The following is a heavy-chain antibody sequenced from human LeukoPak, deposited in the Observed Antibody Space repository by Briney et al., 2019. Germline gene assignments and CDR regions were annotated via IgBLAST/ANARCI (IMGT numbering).Heavy chain of an antibody. CDR2: IFPRDSDV. V-gene: IGHV5-51*01. CDR1: GYTFTSYW. Sequence: GESLTISCKTSGYTFTSYWIGWVRRTPGKGLGCMGVIFPRDSDVRYSPAFQGQVTISADKSTNTAYLHWGSLKASDSAMYYCVRSLPGTLLRGYGMDVWGPGTTVSVS. CDR3: VRSLPGTLLRGYGMDV. J-gene: IGHJ6*02. D-gene: IGHD3-10*01.